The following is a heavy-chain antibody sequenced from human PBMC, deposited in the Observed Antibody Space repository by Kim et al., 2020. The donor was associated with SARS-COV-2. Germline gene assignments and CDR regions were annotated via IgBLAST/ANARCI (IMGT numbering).Heavy chain of an antibody. Sequence: DYAVSVKSRITINPHTSKNQFSLPLNSVTPEDTAVYYCARDTPGQKPFDIWGQGTMVAVSS. V-gene: IGHV6-1*01. J-gene: IGHJ3*02. CDR3: ARDTPGQKPFDI.